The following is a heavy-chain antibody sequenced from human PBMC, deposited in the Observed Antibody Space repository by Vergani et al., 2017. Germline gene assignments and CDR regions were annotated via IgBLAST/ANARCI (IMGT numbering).Heavy chain of an antibody. J-gene: IGHJ5*02. Sequence: QVQLVESGGGVVQPGRSLRLSCAASGFTFSSYGIPWVRQAPGKGLEWVAVISYDGSNKYYADSVKGRFTISRDKSKNTLYLQMNSLRAEDTAVYYCSKAGFRYCSSTSCYRRDWFDPWGQGTLVTVSS. V-gene: IGHV3-30*18. D-gene: IGHD2-2*02. CDR1: GFTFSSYG. CDR2: ISYDGSNK. CDR3: SKAGFRYCSSTSCYRRDWFDP.